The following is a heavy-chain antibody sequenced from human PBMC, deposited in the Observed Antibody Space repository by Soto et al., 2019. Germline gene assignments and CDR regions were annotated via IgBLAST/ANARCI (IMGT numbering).Heavy chain of an antibody. D-gene: IGHD4-17*01. V-gene: IGHV4-59*01. Sequence: SETLSLTCTVSGGSISSYYWSWIRQPPGKGLEWIGYIYYSGSTNYNPSLKSRVTISVDTSKNQFSLKLSSVTAADTAVYYCARASDGDAAIDYWGQGTLVTVSS. CDR3: ARASDGDAAIDY. J-gene: IGHJ4*02. CDR2: IYYSGST. CDR1: GGSISSYY.